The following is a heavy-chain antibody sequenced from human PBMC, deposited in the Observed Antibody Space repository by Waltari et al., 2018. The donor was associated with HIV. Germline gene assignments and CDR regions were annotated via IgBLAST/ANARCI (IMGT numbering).Heavy chain of an antibody. V-gene: IGHV3-23*01. J-gene: IGHJ4*02. CDR2: SGVSDQKT. Sequence: EVQLLESGGGLVQPGGALSLSCTVPGFSFSSYTMKWVRQAPGKGLGWVSTSGVSDQKTLYADSVRGRFTLFRDNSKNTLNLQINSLAVEDTAIYYCVRGGWGTIVDYWGQGSLVTVSS. CDR1: GFSFSSYT. D-gene: IGHD3-16*01. CDR3: VRGGWGTIVDY.